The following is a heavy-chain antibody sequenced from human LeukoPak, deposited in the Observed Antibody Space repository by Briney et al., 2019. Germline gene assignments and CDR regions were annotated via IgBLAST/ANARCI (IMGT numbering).Heavy chain of an antibody. CDR2: ISPGGGPT. D-gene: IGHD5-12*01. J-gene: IGHJ4*02. CDR1: GFTFSNYG. Sequence: PGGSLRLSCAASGFTFSNYGMNWVRQAPGKGLEWVSGISPGGGPTYYAHSVKGRFTISRDDSRNTLYLHMKNLRAEDTAVYYCAKDGAWLRFDDWGQGILVTVSS. CDR3: AKDGAWLRFDD. V-gene: IGHV3-23*01.